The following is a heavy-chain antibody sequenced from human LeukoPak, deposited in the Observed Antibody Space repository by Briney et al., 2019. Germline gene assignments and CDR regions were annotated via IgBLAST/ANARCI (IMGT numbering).Heavy chain of an antibody. CDR2: IYGSGDTT. D-gene: IGHD6-19*01. CDR3: AKDLAVEDYFDY. J-gene: IGHJ4*02. CDR1: GFTFSTYS. V-gene: IGHV3-23*01. Sequence: PGGSLRLSCAASGFTFSTYSMSWVRQAPRKGLEWVSVIYGSGDTTNYADSVKGRFTISRDNSKNMLYLQMHGLRAEDTAVYYCAKDLAVEDYFDYWGQGTLVTVSS.